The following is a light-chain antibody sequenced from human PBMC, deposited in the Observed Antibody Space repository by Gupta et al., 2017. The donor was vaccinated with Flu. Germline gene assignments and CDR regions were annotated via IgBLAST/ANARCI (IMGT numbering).Light chain of an antibody. V-gene: IGKV3-20*01. CDR2: DTS. CDR1: QRISSSY. Sequence: EIVLTQSPGTLSLSPGLRATLSCRASQRISSSYLAWYQQKPGQAPRLLIYDTSSRATGIPERFSGSGSGTDFTLTISRLEPEDFAVYYCQQYGSSPRTFGQGAKVEIK. CDR3: QQYGSSPRT. J-gene: IGKJ1*01.